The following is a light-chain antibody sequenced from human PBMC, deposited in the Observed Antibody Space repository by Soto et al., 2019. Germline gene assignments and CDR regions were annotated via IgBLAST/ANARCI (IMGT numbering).Light chain of an antibody. J-gene: IGLJ3*02. CDR1: SSDIGGYNY. CDR2: EVS. V-gene: IGLV2-8*01. Sequence: QSALTQPPSASGSPGQSVTISCTGTSSDIGGYNYVSWYQQHPGKAPKLIIYEVSKRPSGVPDRFSGSKSGNTASLTVSGLHTEDEADYYCSSYTSSSTRVFGGGTKVTVL. CDR3: SSYTSSSTRV.